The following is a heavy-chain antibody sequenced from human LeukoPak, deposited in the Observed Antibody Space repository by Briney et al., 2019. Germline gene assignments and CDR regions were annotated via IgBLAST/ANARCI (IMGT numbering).Heavy chain of an antibody. J-gene: IGHJ5*02. CDR1: GGTFSSNA. Sequence: SVKVSCKASGGTFSSNAISWVRQAPGQGLEWMGGIIPIFGRANYAQMFQGRGTITADESTSTAYMELSSLRSEDTAVYYCARNIVVVVAASLSPFDPWGQGTLVTVSS. CDR3: ARNIVVVVAASLSPFDP. V-gene: IGHV1-69*01. CDR2: IIPIFGRA. D-gene: IGHD2-15*01.